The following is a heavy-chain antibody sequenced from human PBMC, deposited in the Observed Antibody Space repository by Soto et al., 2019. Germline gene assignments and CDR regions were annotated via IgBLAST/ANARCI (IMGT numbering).Heavy chain of an antibody. V-gene: IGHV4-31*03. D-gene: IGHD6-6*01. Sequence: SETLSLTCPVSGGSISSGGYYWSLIRQHPGKGLEWIGYIYYSGSTYYNPSLKGRVTISVDTSKNQFSLKLSSVNAADTAVYYCARGSIAARLRPLGGMDVWGQGTTVTVSS. J-gene: IGHJ6*02. CDR3: ARGSIAARLRPLGGMDV. CDR2: IYYSGST. CDR1: GGSISSGGYY.